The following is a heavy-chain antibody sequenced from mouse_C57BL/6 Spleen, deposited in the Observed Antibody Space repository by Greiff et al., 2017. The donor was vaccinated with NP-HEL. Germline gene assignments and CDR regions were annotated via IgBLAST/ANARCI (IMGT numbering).Heavy chain of an antibody. Sequence: QLQQSGAELVRPGSSVKLSCKASGYTFTSYWMHWVKQRPIQGLEWIGNIDPSDSETHYNQKFKDKATLTVDKSSSTAYMQLSSLTSEDSAVYYCARGITTAYYFDYWGQGTTLTVSS. D-gene: IGHD1-2*01. J-gene: IGHJ2*01. CDR2: IDPSDSET. CDR3: ARGITTAYYFDY. V-gene: IGHV1-52*01. CDR1: GYTFTSYW.